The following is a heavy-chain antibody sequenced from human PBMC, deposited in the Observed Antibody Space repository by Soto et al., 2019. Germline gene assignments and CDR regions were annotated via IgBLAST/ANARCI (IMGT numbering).Heavy chain of an antibody. V-gene: IGHV3-30*04. CDR1: KFTFASYV. CDR3: AREMIPMIMGGMSAMDV. D-gene: IGHD3-22*01. CDR2: ISFDGTTK. J-gene: IGHJ6*02. Sequence: QVQLVESGGGVVQPARSQRLSCTASKFTFASYVMHWVRQAPGEGLEWVALISFDGTTKYYADSVKGRFTISRDNSKNTMYLKMNSLRPEDTAVYYCAREMIPMIMGGMSAMDVWGQGTTVTVS.